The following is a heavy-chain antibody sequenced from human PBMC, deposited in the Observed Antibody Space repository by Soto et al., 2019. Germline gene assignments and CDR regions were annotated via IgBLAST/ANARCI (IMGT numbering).Heavy chain of an antibody. J-gene: IGHJ4*02. CDR3: ARWSYLDY. D-gene: IGHD3-3*01. Sequence: GGSLKLSCAASGVSFGSYALIWVRQAPGKGLEWVSTISGSDGKTFYADSVKGRFSISRDTSQSTLYLQMNSLRADDTAMYYCARWSYLDYWGQGTRVTVSS. CDR2: ISGSDGKT. V-gene: IGHV3-23*01. CDR1: GVSFGSYA.